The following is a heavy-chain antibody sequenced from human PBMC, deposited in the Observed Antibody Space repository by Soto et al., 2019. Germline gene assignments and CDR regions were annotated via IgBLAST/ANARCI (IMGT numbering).Heavy chain of an antibody. V-gene: IGHV4-59*01. J-gene: IGHJ6*03. D-gene: IGHD5-12*01. Sequence: SETLSLTCTVSVGSISSYYWSWIRQPPGKGLEWIGYIYYSGSTNYNPSLKSRVTISVDTSKNQFSLKLSSVTAADTAVYYCARVRSGYDMYYYYYYMDVWGKGTTVT. CDR2: IYYSGST. CDR1: VGSISSYY. CDR3: ARVRSGYDMYYYYYYMDV.